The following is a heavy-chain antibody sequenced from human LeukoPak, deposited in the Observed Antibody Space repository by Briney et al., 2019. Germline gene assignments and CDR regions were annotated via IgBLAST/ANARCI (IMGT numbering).Heavy chain of an antibody. CDR2: IYSGGST. D-gene: IGHD3-10*01. CDR3: ARYYYGSGSYRYFQH. Sequence: PGGSLRLSCAASGFTVSSNYMSWVRQAPGKGLEWVSVIYSGGSTYYADSVKGRFTISRDNSKNTLHLQMNSLRAEDTAVYYCARYYYGSGSYRYFQHWGQGTLVTVSS. V-gene: IGHV3-53*01. J-gene: IGHJ1*01. CDR1: GFTVSSNY.